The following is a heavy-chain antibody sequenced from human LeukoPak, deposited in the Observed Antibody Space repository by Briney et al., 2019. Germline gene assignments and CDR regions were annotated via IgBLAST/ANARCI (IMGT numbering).Heavy chain of an antibody. CDR1: GGSISSYY. CDR2: IYYSGRT. CDR3: ARLRGYYDSSGYYLNYYGMDV. D-gene: IGHD3-22*01. V-gene: IGHV4-59*08. Sequence: SETLSLTCTVSGGSISSYYWSWIRQPPGKGLEWIGYIYYSGRTNYNPSLKSRVTISVDTSKNQFSLKLSSVTAADTAVYYCARLRGYYDSSGYYLNYYGMDVWGQGTTVTVSS. J-gene: IGHJ6*02.